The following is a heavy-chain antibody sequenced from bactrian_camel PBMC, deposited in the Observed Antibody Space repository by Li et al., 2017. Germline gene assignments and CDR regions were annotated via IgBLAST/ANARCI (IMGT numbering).Heavy chain of an antibody. Sequence: VQLVESGGGLVQPGGSLRLSCAASGFTFSNVDMTWVREAPGKGLNWVSSINSDGTSTYYADSVKGRFAVSLNSAKNTLYLHMNSLKPDDTAMYVCAVADSAGDCYSASEYNYWGQGTQVTVS. V-gene: IGHV3S40*01. CDR2: INSDGTST. D-gene: IGHD2*01. CDR3: AVADSAGDCYSASEYNY. J-gene: IGHJ4*01. CDR1: GFTFSNVD.